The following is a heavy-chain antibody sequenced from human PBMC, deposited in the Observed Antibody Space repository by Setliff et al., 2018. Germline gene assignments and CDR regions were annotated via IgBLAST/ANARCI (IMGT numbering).Heavy chain of an antibody. CDR1: GGSISSHY. D-gene: IGHD3-22*01. CDR2: IYYSGST. CDR3: ARGYDSSGYWSYYYYGMDV. Sequence: SETLSLTCTVSGGSISSHYWSCIRQPPGKGLEWIGSIYYSGSTNYNPSLKSRVAISVDTSKNQFSLEVKSVTATDTAVYFCARGYDSSGYWSYYYYGMDVWGQGTTVTVSS. J-gene: IGHJ6*02. V-gene: IGHV4-59*08.